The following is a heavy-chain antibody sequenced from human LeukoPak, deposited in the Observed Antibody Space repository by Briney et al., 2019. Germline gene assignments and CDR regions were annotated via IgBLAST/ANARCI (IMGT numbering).Heavy chain of an antibody. D-gene: IGHD3-22*01. CDR1: GGTFSSYA. CDR2: IIPIFGTA. CDR3: ARDNSPYYYDSSGYPFTAFDI. Sequence: ASAKVSCKASGGTFSSYAISWVRQAPGQGLEWMGGIIPIFGTANYAQKFQGRVTITADESTSTAYMELSSLRSEDTAVYYCARDNSPYYYDSSGYPFTAFDIWGQGTMVTVSS. J-gene: IGHJ3*02. V-gene: IGHV1-69*13.